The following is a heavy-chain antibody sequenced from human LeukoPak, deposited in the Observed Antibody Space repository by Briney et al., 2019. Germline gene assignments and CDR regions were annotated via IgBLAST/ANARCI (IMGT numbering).Heavy chain of an antibody. CDR2: ISSSGNTI. J-gene: IGHJ4*02. D-gene: IGHD6-19*01. Sequence: GGSLRLSCAASGFTFSSYEMDWVRQAPGKGLEWISYISSSGNTIYHADSVKGRFTISRDNAENSLCLQMNSLRAEDTAVYYCARRTVAGPFDYWGQGTLVTVSS. V-gene: IGHV3-48*03. CDR3: ARRTVAGPFDY. CDR1: GFTFSSYE.